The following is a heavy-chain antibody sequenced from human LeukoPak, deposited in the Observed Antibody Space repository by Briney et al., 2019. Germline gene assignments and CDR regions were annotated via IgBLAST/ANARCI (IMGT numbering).Heavy chain of an antibody. CDR1: GFTFHSAW. Sequence: PGGSLRLSCAGSGFTFHSAWMTWVRQAPGKGLEWVAVISYGGSNKYYPDSVKGRFTISRDNSNNTLSLQMNSLRAEDTAVYHCVRDRLQFLEWLAYWGQGTLVTVSS. V-gene: IGHV3-30-3*01. D-gene: IGHD3-3*01. J-gene: IGHJ4*02. CDR2: ISYGGSNK. CDR3: VRDRLQFLEWLAY.